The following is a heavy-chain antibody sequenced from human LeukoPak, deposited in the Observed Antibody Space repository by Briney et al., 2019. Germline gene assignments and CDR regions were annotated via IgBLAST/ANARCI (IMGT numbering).Heavy chain of an antibody. V-gene: IGHV4-61*02. D-gene: IGHD3-10*01. CDR3: ARSKGGYGSGSLGY. J-gene: IGHJ4*02. Sequence: SETLSLTCTVSGGPISSGTYYWNWIRQPTGKELEWFGRVHSSGSTNDNPSLMSRVTISRDTSKNQFSVIVSSVSAADAAIYFCARSKGGYGSGSLGYWGQGILVTVSS. CDR2: VHSSGST. CDR1: GGPISSGTYY.